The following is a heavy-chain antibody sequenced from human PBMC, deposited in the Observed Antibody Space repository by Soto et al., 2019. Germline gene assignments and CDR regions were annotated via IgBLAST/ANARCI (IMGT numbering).Heavy chain of an antibody. D-gene: IGHD6-13*01. CDR1: GFTFSSNR. V-gene: IGHV3-48*01. Sequence: EVQLVESGGGLVQPGGSLRLSCAASGFTFSSNRMNWVRQAPGKGLEWVSYISSSSSTIYYADSVKGRFTISRDNAKNSLYLQMNSLRAEDTAVYYCARHPERIAQIGWFDPWGQGTLVTVSS. CDR2: ISSSSSTI. CDR3: ARHPERIAQIGWFDP. J-gene: IGHJ5*02.